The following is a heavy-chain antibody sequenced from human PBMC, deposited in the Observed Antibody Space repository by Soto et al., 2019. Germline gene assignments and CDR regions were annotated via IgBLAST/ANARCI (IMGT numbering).Heavy chain of an antibody. CDR2: IPYSGNT. J-gene: IGHJ4*02. CDR3: ARPFAAQTVAGFDS. Sequence: QLQLQESGPGLVKPSETLTLTCTDSGVSLSSGSYYWGWIRQPPGKGLEWIGSIPYSGNTYYNPSLKTRVTLSVDASKNEFSLKLSSVTAADTAVYYCARPFAAQTVAGFDSWGQGTLVTVSS. V-gene: IGHV4-39*01. D-gene: IGHD6-19*01. CDR1: GVSLSSGSYY.